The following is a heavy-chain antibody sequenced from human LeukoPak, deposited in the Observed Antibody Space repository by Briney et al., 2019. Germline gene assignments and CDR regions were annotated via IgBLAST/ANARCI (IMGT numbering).Heavy chain of an antibody. Sequence: KPSETLSLTXSVSGASINSYYWNWIRQPPGKGLEWIGNTYSSGSTNYNPSLKSRVTISLDTSKNQFSLKMSSVTAADTAVYYCAKDWELGSWGQGTLVTVSS. CDR2: TYSSGST. J-gene: IGHJ5*02. D-gene: IGHD1-26*01. CDR1: GASINSYY. V-gene: IGHV4-59*01. CDR3: AKDWELGS.